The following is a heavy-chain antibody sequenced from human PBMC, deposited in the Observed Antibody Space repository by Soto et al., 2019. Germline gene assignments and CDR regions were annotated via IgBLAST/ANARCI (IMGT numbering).Heavy chain of an antibody. D-gene: IGHD2-21*02. V-gene: IGHV1-2*04. CDR2: INPNSGGT. Sequence: ASVKVSCKASGYTFTGYYMHWVRQAPGQGLEWMGWINPNSGGTNYAQKFQGWVTMTRATSISTAYMELSRLRSDDTAVYYCASPLAPHCGGDCYAFDIWGQGTMVTVSS. CDR3: ASPLAPHCGGDCYAFDI. CDR1: GYTFTGYY. J-gene: IGHJ3*02.